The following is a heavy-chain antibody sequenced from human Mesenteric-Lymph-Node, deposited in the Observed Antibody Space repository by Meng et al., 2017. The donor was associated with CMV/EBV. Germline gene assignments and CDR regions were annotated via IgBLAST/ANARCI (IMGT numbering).Heavy chain of an antibody. V-gene: IGHV1-2*02. J-gene: IGHJ4*02. CDR1: GYTFTGHY. D-gene: IGHD6-13*01. Sequence: KASGYTFTGHYMHWVRQAPGQGLEWMGWINANTGDTNYAQKCQGRVTMTRATSITTAYMELSSLTSDDAAVYYCARDMTSTWYGGSDHWGQGTLVTVSS. CDR2: INANTGDT. CDR3: ARDMTSTWYGGSDH.